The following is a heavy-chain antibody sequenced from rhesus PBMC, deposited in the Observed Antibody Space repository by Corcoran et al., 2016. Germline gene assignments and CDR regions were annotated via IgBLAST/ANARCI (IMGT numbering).Heavy chain of an antibody. D-gene: IGHD6-25*01. Sequence: QVQLQESGPGLVKPSETLSLTCAVSGGSFSSYWWSWIRQPPGKGLEWIGENNGNSRSTNDNPSLRSRVTISKDASKNQFSLKRSSVTAADTAVYYCARYGIAAAPDDAFDFWGQGLRVTVSS. V-gene: IGHV4-80*01. J-gene: IGHJ3*01. CDR2: NNGNSRST. CDR3: ARYGIAAAPDDAFDF. CDR1: GGSFSSYW.